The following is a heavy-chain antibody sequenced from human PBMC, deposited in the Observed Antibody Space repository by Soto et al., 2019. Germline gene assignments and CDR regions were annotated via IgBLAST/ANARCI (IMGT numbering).Heavy chain of an antibody. CDR1: GGSIDNSTYY. CDR3: VIINAGGWYYFDY. Sequence: SETLSLTCAVSGGSIDNSTYYWGWIRQPPGKGLEWIGSVYYSGSSYYSPSLKSRVTMSVDSSKNHFSLILDSVTAADTAVYYCVIINAGGWYYFDYWGQGILVTVSS. V-gene: IGHV4-39*02. CDR2: VYYSGSS. D-gene: IGHD6-19*01. J-gene: IGHJ4*02.